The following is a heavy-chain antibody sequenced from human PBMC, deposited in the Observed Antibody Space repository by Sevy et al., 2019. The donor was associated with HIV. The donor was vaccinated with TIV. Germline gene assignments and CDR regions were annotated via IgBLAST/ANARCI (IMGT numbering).Heavy chain of an antibody. V-gene: IGHV3-7*01. CDR2: IKADGSDK. D-gene: IGHD3-16*01. J-gene: IGHJ4*02. CDR3: AHETFGRFES. Sequence: GGSLRLSCAASGFTFSANWMNWVRQAPGKGLEWVANIKADGSDKHYVDSVEGGFTITRDNAKNLLFLQMNSLRVEDTAVYYCAHETFGRFESWGQGTLVTVSS. CDR1: GFTFSANW.